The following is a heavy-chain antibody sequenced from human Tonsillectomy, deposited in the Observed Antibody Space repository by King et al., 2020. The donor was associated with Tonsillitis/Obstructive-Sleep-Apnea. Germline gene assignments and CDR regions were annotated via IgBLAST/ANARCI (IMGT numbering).Heavy chain of an antibody. J-gene: IGHJ5*02. CDR3: ARHNGRDYGSFRFEP. V-gene: IGHV5-51*01. D-gene: IGHD3-10*01. CDR2: IYPGDSDT. CDR1: GFGFSAYW. Sequence: QLVQSGAEVKKPGESLKISCKGSGFGFSAYWIAWVRQTPGKGLEWMGIIYPGDSDTRYSPSFEGQVTISAAKSITTAYLQWSSLKASDTAMYYGARHNGRDYGSFRFEPWGQGTLVTVSS.